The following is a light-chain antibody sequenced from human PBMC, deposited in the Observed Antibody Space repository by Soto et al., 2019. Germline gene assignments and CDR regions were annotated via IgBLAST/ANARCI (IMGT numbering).Light chain of an antibody. V-gene: IGKV1-5*01. CDR3: QQYTSYSGT. Sequence: DIQMTQSPSTLSASVGDRVTITCRASQSISSWLAWYQQKPGKAPKLLIYDASSLESGVPSRFSGSGSGTEFTLTISSLQPDDFATYYCQQYTSYSGTFGQRTKV. CDR1: QSISSW. J-gene: IGKJ1*01. CDR2: DAS.